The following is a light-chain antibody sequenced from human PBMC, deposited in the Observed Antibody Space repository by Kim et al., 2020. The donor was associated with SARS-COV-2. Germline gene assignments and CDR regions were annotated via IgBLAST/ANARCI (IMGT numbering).Light chain of an antibody. CDR3: AAWDDGLNGYV. Sequence: GRRVTISCSGSSSNIGRNAVHWYQQLPGTAPKLLIYASNQRPSGVPDRFSGSKSGASASLAISGLQSADEAEYFCAAWDDGLNGYVFGTGTKVTVL. CDR1: SSNIGRNA. CDR2: ASN. J-gene: IGLJ1*01. V-gene: IGLV1-44*01.